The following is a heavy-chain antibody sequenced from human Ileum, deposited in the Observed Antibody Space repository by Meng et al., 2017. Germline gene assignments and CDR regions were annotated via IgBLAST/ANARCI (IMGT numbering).Heavy chain of an antibody. Sequence: GGSLRLSCAASGFTVSSSYMSWVRQAPGKGLEYVSVIYSGGSTYYADSVKGRFTISRDKSENTLYLQMKRMRAEDTAVYYCARDAYYESSVGSFQHWGQGTLVTVSS. J-gene: IGHJ1*01. CDR2: IYSGGST. D-gene: IGHD3-22*01. CDR3: ARDAYYESSVGSFQH. V-gene: IGHV3-66*02. CDR1: GFTVSSSY.